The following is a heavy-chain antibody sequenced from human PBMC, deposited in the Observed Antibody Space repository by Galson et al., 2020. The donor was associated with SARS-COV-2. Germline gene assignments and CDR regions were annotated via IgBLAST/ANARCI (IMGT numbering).Heavy chain of an antibody. CDR1: AFTFSSYT. Sequence: NSGGSLRLSCAASAFTFSSYTMDWVRHAPGKGLEYVASICYTGTYAFFGDSMRGRFTISRDKAEKTLYLQMNSLGDDDTAVYYCARSPPTKWIGDWGGECYGGGCDLWGPGRTVAVSS. V-gene: IGHV3-21*01. CDR2: ICYTGTYA. CDR3: ARSPPTKWIGDWGGECYGGGCDL. J-gene: IGHJ3*01. D-gene: IGHD2-21*01.